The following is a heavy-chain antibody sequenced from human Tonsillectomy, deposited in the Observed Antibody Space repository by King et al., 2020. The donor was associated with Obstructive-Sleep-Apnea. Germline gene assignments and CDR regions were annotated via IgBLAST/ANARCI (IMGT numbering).Heavy chain of an antibody. CDR2: IYYSGST. V-gene: IGHV4-31*03. D-gene: IGHD3-22*01. CDR3: ASTTKYYYDSSGYYYFDY. CDR1: GGSISSGGYY. J-gene: IGHJ4*02. Sequence: VQLQESGPGLVKPSQTLSLTCTVSGGSISSGGYYWSWIRQHPGKGLEGIGYIYYSGSTYYNPSLKSRVTISVDTSKNQFSLKLSSVTAADTAVYYWASTTKYYYDSSGYYYFDYWGQGTLVTVSS.